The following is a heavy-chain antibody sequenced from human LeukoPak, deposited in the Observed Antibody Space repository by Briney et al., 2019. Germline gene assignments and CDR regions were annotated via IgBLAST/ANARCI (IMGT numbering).Heavy chain of an antibody. CDR3: ARDLLAVAGTYGNWFDP. CDR2: ISSSSSYI. J-gene: IGHJ5*02. D-gene: IGHD6-19*01. V-gene: IGHV3-21*01. Sequence: PGGSLRLSCAASGFTFSSYSMNWVRQAPGKGLEWVSSISSSSSYIYYADSVKGRFTISRDNAKNSLYLQMNSLRAEDTAVYYCARDLLAVAGTYGNWFDPWGQGTLVTVSS. CDR1: GFTFSSYS.